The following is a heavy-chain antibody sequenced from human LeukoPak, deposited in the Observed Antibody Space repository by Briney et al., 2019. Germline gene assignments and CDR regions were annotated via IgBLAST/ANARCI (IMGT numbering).Heavy chain of an antibody. CDR2: IYSGGST. V-gene: IGHV3-53*04. J-gene: IGHJ5*02. CDR3: AGSGSYYKGGKYNWFDP. D-gene: IGHD3-10*01. Sequence: GGSLRLSCAASGFTVSSNYMSWVRQAPGKGLEWVSVIYSGGSTYYADSVKGRFTISRHNSKNTLYLQMNSLRAEDTAVYYCAGSGSYYKGGKYNWFDPWGQGTLVTVSS. CDR1: GFTVSSNY.